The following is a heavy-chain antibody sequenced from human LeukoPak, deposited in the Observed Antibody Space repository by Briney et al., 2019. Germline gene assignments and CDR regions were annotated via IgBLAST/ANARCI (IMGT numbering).Heavy chain of an antibody. J-gene: IGHJ3*02. CDR3: ARSAYVFVDAFDI. Sequence: GGSLRLSCAASGFTFDDYAMHWVRQAPGKGLEWVSGISWNSGSIGYADSVKGRFTISRDNAKNSLYLQMNSLRAEDTAVYCCARSAYVFVDAFDIWGQGTMVTVSS. CDR1: GFTFDDYA. V-gene: IGHV3-9*01. CDR2: ISWNSGSI. D-gene: IGHD2-21*01.